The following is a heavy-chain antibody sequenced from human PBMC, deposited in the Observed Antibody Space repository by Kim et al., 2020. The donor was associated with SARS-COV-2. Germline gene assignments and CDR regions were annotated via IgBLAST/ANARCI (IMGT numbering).Heavy chain of an antibody. Sequence: SETLSLTCAVSGGSLIGYYSMWIRQSPGKGLEWIGEVTHGGSTNYSPSLKDRVILSADMSKRQLSLKLASVTAADTAVYFCARAIDSCGYYSWGQGTPVTVSS. CDR2: VTHGGST. CDR1: GGSLIGYY. V-gene: IGHV4-34*01. J-gene: IGHJ4*02. CDR3: ARAIDSCGYYS. D-gene: IGHD3-22*01.